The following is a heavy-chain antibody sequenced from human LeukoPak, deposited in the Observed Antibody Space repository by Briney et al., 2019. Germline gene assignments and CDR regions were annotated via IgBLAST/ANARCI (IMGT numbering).Heavy chain of an antibody. D-gene: IGHD3-10*01. CDR3: ARFRGWFGVNYYYYMDV. Sequence: ASVKVSCKASGYTFTSYGISWVRRAPGQGLEWMGWISAYNGNTNYAQKIQGRVTMTTDTSTSTAYMELRSLTSDDTAVYYCARFRGWFGVNYYYYMDVWGNGTTVTVSS. J-gene: IGHJ6*03. V-gene: IGHV1-18*01. CDR1: GYTFTSYG. CDR2: ISAYNGNT.